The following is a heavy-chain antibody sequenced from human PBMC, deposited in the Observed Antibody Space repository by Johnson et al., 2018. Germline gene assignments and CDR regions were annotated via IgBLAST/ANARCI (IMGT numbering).Heavy chain of an antibody. V-gene: IGHV3-30*18. CDR2: ISFDAKRE. J-gene: IGHJ3*02. Sequence: QVQLVQSGGGVVQPGKSLRLSCTASGFSIRNYGMHWVRQAPDKGLEWVASISFDAKREFYGNSVKDRFTISRDNSKNPLHLQMKSLRVEDTAIYYCAKLVAVLGTEGDFDSWGQGTKVIVSP. CDR1: GFSIRNYG. CDR3: AKLVAVLGTEGDFDS. D-gene: IGHD2-8*01.